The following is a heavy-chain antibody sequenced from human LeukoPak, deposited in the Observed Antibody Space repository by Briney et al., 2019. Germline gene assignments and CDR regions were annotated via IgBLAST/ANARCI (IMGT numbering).Heavy chain of an antibody. Sequence: PSETLSLTCTVSGGYISSSSYYWGWIRQPPGKGLEWIGSIYYSGSTYYNPSLKSRVTISVDTSKNQFSLKLSSVTAADTAVYYCARGGDILTSYYDAFDIWGQGTMVTVSS. V-gene: IGHV4-39*01. J-gene: IGHJ3*02. CDR2: IYYSGST. CDR1: GGYISSSSYY. CDR3: ARGGDILTSYYDAFDI. D-gene: IGHD3-9*01.